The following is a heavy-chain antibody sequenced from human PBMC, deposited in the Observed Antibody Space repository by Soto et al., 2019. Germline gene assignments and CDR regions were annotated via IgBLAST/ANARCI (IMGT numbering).Heavy chain of an antibody. J-gene: IGHJ4*02. CDR1: GFTFSSYD. D-gene: IGHD1-1*01. V-gene: IGHV3-64*01. CDR2: ISSNGGTT. CDR3: VRRVSGNDDY. Sequence: EVQLAESGGGMVQPGGSLRLSCVASGFTFSSYDMHWVRQAPGKGLEYVSSISSNGGTTYYGNSVKGRFTISRDNSKNTLYLQMGSLRAEDIAVYYCVRRVSGNDDYWGQGTLFTVSS.